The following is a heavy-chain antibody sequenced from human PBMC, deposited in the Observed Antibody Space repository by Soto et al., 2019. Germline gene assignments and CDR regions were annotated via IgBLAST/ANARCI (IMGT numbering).Heavy chain of an antibody. V-gene: IGHV3-53*01. CDR3: ARAYGGNPALFDP. J-gene: IGHJ5*02. D-gene: IGHD4-17*01. CDR2: IYTGGST. CDR1: GFTVSRDY. Sequence: PGGSLRLSCAASGFTVSRDYMSWVRQAPGKGLELVSVIYTGGSTYYADSVKGRFTFSRDNSKNTLYLQMNSLRAEDTAVYYCARAYGGNPALFDPWGQGTLVTVSS.